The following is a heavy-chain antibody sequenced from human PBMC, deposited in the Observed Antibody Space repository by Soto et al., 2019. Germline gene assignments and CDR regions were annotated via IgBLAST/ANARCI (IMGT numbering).Heavy chain of an antibody. V-gene: IGHV1-18*01. J-gene: IGHJ6*03. D-gene: IGHD6-6*01. CDR1: GYTFTSYG. CDR2: ISAYNGNT. Sequence: ASVKVSCKASGYTFTSYGISWVRQAPGQGLEWMGWISAYNGNTNYAQKLQGRVTMTTDTSTSTAYMELRSLRSDDTAVYYCAREGYSSSSSDYYYYLAVWGKGTTVTVSS. CDR3: AREGYSSSSSDYYYYLAV.